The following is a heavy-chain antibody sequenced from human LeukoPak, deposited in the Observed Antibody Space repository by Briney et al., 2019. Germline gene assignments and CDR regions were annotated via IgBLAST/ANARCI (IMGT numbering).Heavy chain of an antibody. CDR3: VRDIGGRYSFDY. V-gene: IGHV3-33*01. D-gene: IGHD1-26*01. CDR1: GFTFSDYG. J-gene: IGHJ4*02. CDR2: IWNDSTKK. Sequence: GGSLRLSCAASGFTFSDYGMHWVRQAPGKGLEWVAVIWNDSTKKYYADSVRGRFTISRDNSNNTLFLEMNSLRAEDTAVYYCVRDIGGRYSFDYWGQGTLVTVSS.